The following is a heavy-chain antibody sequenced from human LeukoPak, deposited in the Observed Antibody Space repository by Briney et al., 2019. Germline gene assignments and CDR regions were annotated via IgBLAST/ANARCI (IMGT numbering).Heavy chain of an antibody. CDR1: GFTFSSYG. Sequence: GRSLRLSCAASGFTFSSYGMHWVRQAPGKGLEWVAVIWYDGSNKYYADSVKGRFTISRDNSKNTLCLQMNSLRAEDTAVYYCAKDWADPTVTTHYYYYYYMDVRGKGTTVTVSS. D-gene: IGHD4-11*01. CDR3: AKDWADPTVTTHYYYYYYMDV. V-gene: IGHV3-33*06. CDR2: IWYDGSNK. J-gene: IGHJ6*03.